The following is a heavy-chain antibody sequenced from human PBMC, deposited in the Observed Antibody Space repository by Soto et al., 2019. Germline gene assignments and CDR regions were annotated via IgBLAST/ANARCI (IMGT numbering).Heavy chain of an antibody. D-gene: IGHD6-13*01. V-gene: IGHV4-59*01. J-gene: IGHJ4*02. CDR1: GGSISSNY. CDR2: VYNSGST. CDR3: ARYRREAVAGYTLDN. Sequence: SETLSLTCTVSGGSISSNYCTWIRQHPGKGLEWIGYVYNSGSTSYNPSRKSRVTISEDTSKSQFSLKVNSMTAADTAVYYCARYRREAVAGYTLDNWGQGILVTVSS.